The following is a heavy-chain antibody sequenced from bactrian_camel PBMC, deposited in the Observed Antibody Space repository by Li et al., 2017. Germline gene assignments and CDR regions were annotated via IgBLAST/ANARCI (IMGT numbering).Heavy chain of an antibody. J-gene: IGHJ4*01. CDR1: GFTLKDMW. CDR3: VRDGGSWNLEY. D-gene: IGHD6*01. Sequence: VQLVESGGGLVQPGGSLRLSCAASGFTLKDMWVHWVRQAPGKGLEWVSTIYTADGRTKSADSVKGRFTMSRDNAKNTVYLQMNSLKPEDTAVYYCVRDGGSWNLEYWGQGTQVTVS. V-gene: IGHV3S1*01. CDR2: IYTADGRT.